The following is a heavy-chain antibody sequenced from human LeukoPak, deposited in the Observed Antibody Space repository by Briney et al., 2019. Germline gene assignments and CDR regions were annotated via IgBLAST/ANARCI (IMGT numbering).Heavy chain of an antibody. V-gene: IGHV3-30*04. CDR1: GFTFSSYA. J-gene: IGHJ4*02. D-gene: IGHD1-26*01. CDR3: AKGGKWDVTPFDY. Sequence: GGSLRLSCAASGFTFSSYAMHWVRQAPGKGLEWVAVISYDGSNKYYADSVKGRFTISRDNSKNTLYLQMNSLRAEDTAVYYCAKGGKWDVTPFDYWGQGTLATVSS. CDR2: ISYDGSNK.